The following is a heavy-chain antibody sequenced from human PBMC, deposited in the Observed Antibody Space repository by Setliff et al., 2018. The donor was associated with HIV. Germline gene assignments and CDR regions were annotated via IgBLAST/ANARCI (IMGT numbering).Heavy chain of an antibody. CDR2: INPNGGGT. D-gene: IGHD3-10*01. V-gene: IGHV1-2*02. Sequence: ASVKVSCKASGYTFTGYYMHWVRQAPGQGLEWMGWINPNGGGTNYAQKFQGRVTMTRDTSISTAYMELSRLRSDDTAVYYCARDVGVRGVIITVSWFDPWGQGTLVTVSS. CDR3: ARDVGVRGVIITVSWFDP. J-gene: IGHJ5*02. CDR1: GYTFTGYY.